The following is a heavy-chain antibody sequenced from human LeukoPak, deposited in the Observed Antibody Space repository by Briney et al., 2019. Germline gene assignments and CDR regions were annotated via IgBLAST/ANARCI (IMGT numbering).Heavy chain of an antibody. CDR1: GYIFNTYW. D-gene: IGHD1-26*01. CDR2: FYPGDSDT. V-gene: IGHV5-51*01. Sequence: GAFLKISCKGAGYIFNTYWIAWGRQLTGKGLEVMGIFYPGDSDTRYSPSFQGQVTISVDKSISTAYLQWSSLKASDTAIYYCARHFRVGSTQSNFDFWGQGTLVTVSS. CDR3: ARHFRVGSTQSNFDF. J-gene: IGHJ4*02.